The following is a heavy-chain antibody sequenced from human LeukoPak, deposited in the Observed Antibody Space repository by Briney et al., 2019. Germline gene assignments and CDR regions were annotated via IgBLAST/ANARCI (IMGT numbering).Heavy chain of an antibody. D-gene: IGHD1-26*01. J-gene: IGHJ4*02. CDR1: GGTFSSYA. V-gene: IGHV1-69*13. CDR3: ARESGSYEAYFDY. Sequence: SVKVSCKASGGTFSSYAISWVRQAPGQGPEWMGRIFPIFATANYAQKFQGRVTITADESTSTAYMELSSLRSEDTAVYYCARESGSYEAYFDYWGQGTLVTVSS. CDR2: IFPIFATA.